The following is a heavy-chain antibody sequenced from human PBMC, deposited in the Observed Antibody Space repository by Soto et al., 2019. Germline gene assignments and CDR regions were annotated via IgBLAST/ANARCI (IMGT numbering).Heavy chain of an antibody. Sequence: QVQLQESGPGLVKPSQTLSLTCSVSGASINTGGFYWSWVRQFPGKGLDWIGYGSHTGSRYLNPSLRSRITISLDTPNHQFSLRLTSVTAADPAVYYCARVKVTTESFDSWGQGSLVTVSS. CDR2: GSHTGSR. CDR3: ARVKVTTESFDS. CDR1: GASINTGGFY. J-gene: IGHJ4*02. D-gene: IGHD4-17*01. V-gene: IGHV4-31*03.